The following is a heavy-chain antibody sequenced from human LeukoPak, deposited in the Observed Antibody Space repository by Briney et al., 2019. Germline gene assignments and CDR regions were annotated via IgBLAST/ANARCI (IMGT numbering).Heavy chain of an antibody. V-gene: IGHV1-69*06. D-gene: IGHD2-15*01. CDR2: IIPIFGTA. Sequence: SVKVSCKASGGTFSSYAISWVRQAPGQGLEWMGGIIPIFGTANYAQKFQGRVTMTEDTSTDTAYMELSSLRSEDTAVYYCATDFYCSGGSCYSYYYYGMDVWGQGTTVTVSS. J-gene: IGHJ6*02. CDR3: ATDFYCSGGSCYSYYYYGMDV. CDR1: GGTFSSYA.